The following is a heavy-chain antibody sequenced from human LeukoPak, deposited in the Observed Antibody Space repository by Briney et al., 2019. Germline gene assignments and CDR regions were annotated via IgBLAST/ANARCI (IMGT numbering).Heavy chain of an antibody. V-gene: IGHV3-23*01. J-gene: IGHJ4*02. CDR2: ISDSAST. CDR1: TFTFSGYV. D-gene: IGHD3-22*01. CDR3: AKPTSGYYPFDY. Sequence: GGSVRLSRAASTFTFSGYVMSGVRQAPGKGLEGVSAISDSASTYYADSVKGRFTISRDDSKNTLYLQMNSLRAEDTAVYYCAKPTSGYYPFDYWGQGTLVTVSS.